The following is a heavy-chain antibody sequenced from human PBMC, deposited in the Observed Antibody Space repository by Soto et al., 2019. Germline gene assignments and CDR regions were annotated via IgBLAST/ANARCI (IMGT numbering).Heavy chain of an antibody. CDR2: INHSGST. Sequence: SETLSLTCAVYGGSFSGYYWSWIRQPPGRGLEWIGEINHSGSTNYNPSLKSRVTISVDTSKNQFSLKLSSVTAADTAVYYCASGRRTYYYYYYGMDVWGQGTTVTVSS. CDR1: GGSFSGYY. J-gene: IGHJ6*02. CDR3: ASGRRTYYYYYYGMDV. V-gene: IGHV4-34*01.